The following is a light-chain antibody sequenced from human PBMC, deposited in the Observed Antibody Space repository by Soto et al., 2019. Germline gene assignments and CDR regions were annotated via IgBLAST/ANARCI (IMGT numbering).Light chain of an antibody. V-gene: IGLV2-8*01. J-gene: IGLJ1*01. CDR3: SSYTSSSTLEV. Sequence: QSVLTQPPSASGSPGQSVTISCTGTSSDVGGYNYVSWYQQHPGKAPKVMIYEVSKRPSGVPDRFSGSKSGNTASLTVSGLQAEDEADYYCSSYTSSSTLEVFGTGTKVTVL. CDR2: EVS. CDR1: SSDVGGYNY.